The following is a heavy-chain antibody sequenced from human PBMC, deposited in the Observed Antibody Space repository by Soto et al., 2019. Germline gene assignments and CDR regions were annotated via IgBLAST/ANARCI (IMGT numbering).Heavy chain of an antibody. Sequence: EVQLVESGGGLVQPGGSLRLSCAPSGFTFSSFWMSWVRQPPGKGLEWVANIKQDGSETFYVGSVQGRFTISRDSAKNSLYLQMNSLRAEDTAVYSCAWQSYQAGDYWGQGTLVTVSS. J-gene: IGHJ4*02. V-gene: IGHV3-7*01. CDR2: IKQDGSET. CDR3: AWQSYQAGDY. D-gene: IGHD3-16*02. CDR1: GFTFSSFW.